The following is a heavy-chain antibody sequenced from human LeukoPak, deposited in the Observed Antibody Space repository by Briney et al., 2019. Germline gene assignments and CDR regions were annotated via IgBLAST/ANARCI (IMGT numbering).Heavy chain of an antibody. CDR2: MNPNSGNT. D-gene: IGHD4-17*01. CDR3: ARFPVTKDAFDI. V-gene: IGHV1-8*01. Sequence: GASVKVSCKASGYTFTSYDINWVRQATGQGLEWMGWMNPNSGNTGYAQKFQGRVTMTRNTSISTAYMELSSLRSEDTAVYCCARFPVTKDAFDIWGQGTMVTASS. J-gene: IGHJ3*02. CDR1: GYTFTSYD.